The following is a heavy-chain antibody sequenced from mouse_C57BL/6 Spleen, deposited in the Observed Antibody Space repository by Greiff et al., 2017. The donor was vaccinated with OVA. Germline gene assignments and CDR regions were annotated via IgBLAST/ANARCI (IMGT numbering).Heavy chain of an antibody. V-gene: IGHV6-3*01. J-gene: IGHJ1*03. CDR1: GFTFSNYW. CDR3: TATTVVEDWYFDV. Sequence: EVNVVESGGGLVQPGGSMKLSCVASGFTFSNYWMNWVRQSPEKGLEWVAQIRLKSANYATHYAESVKGRFTISRDDSKSSGYLQMNNLRAEDTGIYYCTATTVVEDWYFDVWGTGTTVTVSS. CDR2: IRLKSANYAT. D-gene: IGHD1-1*01.